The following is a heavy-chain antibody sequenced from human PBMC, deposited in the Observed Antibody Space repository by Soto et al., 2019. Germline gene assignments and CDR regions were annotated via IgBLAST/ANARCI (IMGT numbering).Heavy chain of an antibody. J-gene: IGHJ5*02. Sequence: PGGSLRLSCAASGFTFSSYWMHWVRQVPGKGLVWVSRINNDGSAATYADSVKGRFTISRDNAKNTVYLQMDSLRAEDTAVYYCVRDKPHNWFDPCGQGTPVTVSS. CDR2: INNDGSAA. CDR3: VRDKPHNWFDP. CDR1: GFTFSSYW. V-gene: IGHV3-74*01.